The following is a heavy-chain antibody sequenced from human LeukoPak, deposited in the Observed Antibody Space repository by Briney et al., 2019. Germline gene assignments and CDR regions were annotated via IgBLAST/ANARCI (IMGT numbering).Heavy chain of an antibody. Sequence: SETLSLTCTVSGGSISSYYWSWIRQPPGKGLEWIGYIYYSGSTNYDPSLKSRVTISVDTSKNQFSLKLSSVTAADTAVYYCARGIAAAGFFNWFDPWGQGTLVTVSS. V-gene: IGHV4-59*08. CDR2: IYYSGST. CDR3: ARGIAAAGFFNWFDP. J-gene: IGHJ5*02. CDR1: GGSISSYY. D-gene: IGHD6-13*01.